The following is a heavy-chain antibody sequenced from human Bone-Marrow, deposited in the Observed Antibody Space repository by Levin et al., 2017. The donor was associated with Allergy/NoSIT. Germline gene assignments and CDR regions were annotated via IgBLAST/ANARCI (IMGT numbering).Heavy chain of an antibody. D-gene: IGHD3-22*01. CDR1: GGTFRSSA. V-gene: IGHV1-69*13. CDR3: ASGTYYYEGYFDY. J-gene: IGHJ4*02. Sequence: ASVKVSCKASGGTFRSSAISWVRQAPGQGLEWMGGITAIFGTTNYAQKFQGRVTITADESTSTAYMELSSLRSEDTAVYFCASGTYYYEGYFDYWGQGTLVTVSS. CDR2: ITAIFGTT.